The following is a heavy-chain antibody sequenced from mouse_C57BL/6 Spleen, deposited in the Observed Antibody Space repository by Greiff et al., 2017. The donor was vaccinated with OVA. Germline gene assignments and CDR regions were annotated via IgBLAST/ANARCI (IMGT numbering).Heavy chain of an antibody. D-gene: IGHD1-1*01. CDR2: ISTYYGDT. V-gene: IGHV1-67*01. CDR1: GYTFTDYA. J-gene: IGHJ3*01. Sequence: VQLQQSGPELVRPGVSVKISCKGSGYTFTDYAMHWVKQSHAKSLEWIGVISTYYGDTSYNQKFKDNATMTVDKYSSTAYMELGRLTSEDSAVYYCARYYYGSRAWFAYWGQGTLVTVSA. CDR3: ARYYYGSRAWFAY.